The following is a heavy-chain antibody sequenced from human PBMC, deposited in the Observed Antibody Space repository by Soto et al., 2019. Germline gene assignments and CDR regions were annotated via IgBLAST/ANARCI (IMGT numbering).Heavy chain of an antibody. Sequence: ASVKVPCKASGYTFTSYAMHWVRQAPGQRLEWMGWINAGNGNTKYSQKFQGRVTITRDTSASTAYMELSSLRSEDTAVYYCARGNYYYDSSVSWFDPWGQGTLVTVSS. CDR2: INAGNGNT. J-gene: IGHJ5*02. V-gene: IGHV1-3*01. CDR1: GYTFTSYA. D-gene: IGHD3-22*01. CDR3: ARGNYYYDSSVSWFDP.